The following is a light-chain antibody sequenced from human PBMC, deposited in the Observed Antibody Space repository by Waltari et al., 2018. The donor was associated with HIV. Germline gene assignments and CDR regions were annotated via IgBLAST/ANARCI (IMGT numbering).Light chain of an antibody. CDR3: MQSIELPLT. V-gene: IGKV2D-29*01. Sequence: IVMTQTPLSLSVTPGQPASISCKSNQSLLHSDGKTYLYWYLQKAGQPPQLLINEVSTRFSGVPDRFSGCGTGTDFSLKISRVEAEDVGIYYCMQSIELPLTFGGGTKVEIK. J-gene: IGKJ4*01. CDR1: QSLLHSDGKTY. CDR2: EVS.